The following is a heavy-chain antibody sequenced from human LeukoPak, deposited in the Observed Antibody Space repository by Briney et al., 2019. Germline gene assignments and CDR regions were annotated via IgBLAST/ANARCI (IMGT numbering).Heavy chain of an antibody. J-gene: IGHJ4*02. CDR1: GFTFSSYA. CDR2: ISYDGSNK. V-gene: IGHV3-30-3*01. D-gene: IGHD6-13*01. CDR3: STSPSFSSSWYQFNY. Sequence: PGGSLRLSCAASGFTFSSYAMHWVRQAPGKGLEWVAVISYDGSNKYYADSVKGRFTISRDNSKNTLYLQMNTLRAEDTAVYYCSTSPSFSSSWYQFNYWGQGALVIVSS.